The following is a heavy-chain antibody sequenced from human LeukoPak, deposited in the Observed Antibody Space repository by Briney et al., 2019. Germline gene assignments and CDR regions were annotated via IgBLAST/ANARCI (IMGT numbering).Heavy chain of an antibody. V-gene: IGHV3-11*01. Sequence: PGGSLRLSCAASGLRFSDSYMSWLRQAPGKGLEWVSYISSTGSTKYYADSVKGRFTISRDNAKNSVFLQMNSLRVDDTAVYYCARTAREFNYDYKWFGLWGQGTLVTVSS. CDR1: GLRFSDSY. CDR3: ARTAREFNYDYKWFGL. D-gene: IGHD3-16*01. CDR2: ISSTGSTK. J-gene: IGHJ5*02.